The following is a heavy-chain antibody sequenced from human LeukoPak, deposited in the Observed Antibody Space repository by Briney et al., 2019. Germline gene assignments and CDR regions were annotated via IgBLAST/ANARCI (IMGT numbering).Heavy chain of an antibody. D-gene: IGHD2-21*01. CDR3: ARAVVEDDAFDF. V-gene: IGHV1-2*02. Sequence: ASVKVSCKASGYTFTGYYMHWVRQAPGQGLEWMGCINPNSGGTYYAQKFQGRVTMTRDTSISTAYMELSRLRSDDTVFYYCARAVVEDDAFDFWGQGTMVTVSS. J-gene: IGHJ3*01. CDR2: INPNSGGT. CDR1: GYTFTGYY.